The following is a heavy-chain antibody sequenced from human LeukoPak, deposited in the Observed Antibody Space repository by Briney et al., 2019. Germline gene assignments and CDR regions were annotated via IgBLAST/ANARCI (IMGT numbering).Heavy chain of an antibody. CDR2: INPTSGGT. J-gene: IGHJ4*02. Sequence: ASVKVSCKASGYNFTGYYIHWVRQAPGQGLEWMGWINPTSGGTKYAQKFQGRAPMTWDTSLSTAYMDLSRLRSDDTAVYFCARAPPRVGAPDYWGQGTLLTVSS. CDR3: ARAPPRVGAPDY. D-gene: IGHD1-26*01. CDR1: GYNFTGYY. V-gene: IGHV1-2*02.